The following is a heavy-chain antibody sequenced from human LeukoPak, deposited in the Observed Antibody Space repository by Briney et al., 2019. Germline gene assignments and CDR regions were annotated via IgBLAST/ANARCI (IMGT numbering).Heavy chain of an antibody. CDR3: AKVAAGTLIDV. V-gene: IGHV3-23*01. CDR2: ISTTGADT. J-gene: IGHJ6*02. CDR1: GFAFSSYA. Sequence: GGSLRLSCATSGFAFSSYAMSWVRQAPGQGLEWVSGISTTGADTYYADSVKGRLTVSRDNFRNTLYLQMNSLRAEDTAIYYCAKVAAGTLIDVWGQGTTVIVSS. D-gene: IGHD1/OR15-1a*01.